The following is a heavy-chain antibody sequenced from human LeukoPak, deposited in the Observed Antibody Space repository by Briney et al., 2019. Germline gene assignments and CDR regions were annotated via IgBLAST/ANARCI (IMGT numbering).Heavy chain of an antibody. D-gene: IGHD6-19*01. Sequence: PGGSLRLSCAGSGFTFSIHAMSWVRQAPGKGLEWVSTLSGSGITTYYADSVKGRFTISRDNSKNTLYLQMNSLRAEDTAVYYCAKGIYSSGWSYFDYWGHGTLVTVSS. CDR3: AKGIYSSGWSYFDY. CDR1: GFTFSIHA. V-gene: IGHV3-23*01. CDR2: LSGSGITT. J-gene: IGHJ4*01.